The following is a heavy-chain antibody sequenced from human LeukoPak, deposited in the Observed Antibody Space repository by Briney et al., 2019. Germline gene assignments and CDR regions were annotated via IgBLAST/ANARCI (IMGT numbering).Heavy chain of an antibody. CDR2: IYYSGNT. D-gene: IGHD6-6*01. Sequence: PSETLSLTCSVSGGSVSSSNYYWGWIRQPPGKGLEWIGYIYYSGNTNYNPSLKSRVTILVDTSKNQVSLKLSSVTAADTAVYFCARDWGVGGRPGYMDVWGKGTTVTISS. J-gene: IGHJ6*03. CDR1: GGSVSSSNYY. CDR3: ARDWGVGGRPGYMDV. V-gene: IGHV4-61*01.